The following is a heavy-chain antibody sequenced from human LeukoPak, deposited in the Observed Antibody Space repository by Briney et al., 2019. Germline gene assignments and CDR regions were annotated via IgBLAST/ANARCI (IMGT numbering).Heavy chain of an antibody. CDR1: GFTFDDYA. CDR3: AKGLKIAVDPFDY. CDR2: ISWNSGSI. D-gene: IGHD6-19*01. Sequence: GGSPRLSCAASGFTFDDYAMHWVRQAPGKGLEWVSGISWNSGSIGYADSVKGRFTISRDNAKNSLYLQMNSLRAEDTALYYCAKGLKIAVDPFDYWGQGTLVTVSS. V-gene: IGHV3-9*01. J-gene: IGHJ4*02.